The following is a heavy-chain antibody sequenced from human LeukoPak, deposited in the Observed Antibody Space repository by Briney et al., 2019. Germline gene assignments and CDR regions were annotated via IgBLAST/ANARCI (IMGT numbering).Heavy chain of an antibody. D-gene: IGHD3-22*01. CDR2: IKQDGSEK. CDR1: GFTFSSYW. V-gene: IGHV3-7*01. CDR3: ARGPGRSNYYDSSGYLDY. Sequence: GGSLRLSCAASGFTFSSYWMNWVRQAPGKGLEWVANIKQDGSEKYYVDSVKGRFTISRDNAKNSLYLQMNSLRAEDTAVYYCARGPGRSNYYDSSGYLDYWGQGTLVTVSS. J-gene: IGHJ4*02.